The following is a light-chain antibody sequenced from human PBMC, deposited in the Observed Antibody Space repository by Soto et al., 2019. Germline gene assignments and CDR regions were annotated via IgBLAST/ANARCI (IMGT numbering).Light chain of an antibody. J-gene: IGKJ3*01. CDR1: QGISNS. V-gene: IGKV1-27*01. Sequence: DIRMTQSPSSLSASVGDRVTITCRANQGISNSLAWHQQKPGKVPRLLIYAANTLQSGVPSRFSGRGSGPEVTLTINSLQPEDVATYYCQNYDSAPFTFGPGTKVDI. CDR3: QNYDSAPFT. CDR2: AAN.